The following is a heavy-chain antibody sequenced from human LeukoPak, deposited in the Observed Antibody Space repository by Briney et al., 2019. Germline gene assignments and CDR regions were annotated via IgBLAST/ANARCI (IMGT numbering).Heavy chain of an antibody. J-gene: IGHJ5*02. D-gene: IGHD6-13*01. CDR2: IIHSGST. CDR3: ARDRRRQQLLHGWFDP. CDR1: GGSFSDYY. V-gene: IGHV4-34*12. Sequence: PSETLSLTCAVYGGSFSDYYWNWIRQPPGKGLEWIGEIIHSGSTHYKPSLKSRVTISVDTSKNQFSLKLTSVTAADTAVYYCARDRRRQQLLHGWFDPWGQGTLVTVSS.